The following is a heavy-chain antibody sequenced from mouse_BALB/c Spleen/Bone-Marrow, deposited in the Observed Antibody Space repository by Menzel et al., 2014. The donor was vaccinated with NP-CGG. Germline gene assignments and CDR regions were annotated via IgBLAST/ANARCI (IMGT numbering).Heavy chain of an antibody. CDR2: IYPGGGNT. Sequence: QVQLQQSGPELVKPGASVKISCKASGYTFTDYYINWVKQKPGQGLEWIGWIYPGGGNTKYNEKFKGKATSTVDTSSSTAYMQLSSLTSEDTAVYFCARPPYYYGSSYYWYFDVWGAGTTVTVPS. J-gene: IGHJ1*01. CDR3: ARPPYYYGSSYYWYFDV. D-gene: IGHD1-1*01. V-gene: IGHV1-84*02. CDR1: GYTFTDYY.